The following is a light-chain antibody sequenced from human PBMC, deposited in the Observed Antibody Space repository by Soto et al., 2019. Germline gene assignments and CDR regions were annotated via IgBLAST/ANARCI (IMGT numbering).Light chain of an antibody. V-gene: IGKV3-20*01. J-gene: IGKJ2*01. CDR1: QSVSSSY. CDR3: QQGYSTPYT. Sequence: EIVLTQSPGTLSLSPGERATLSCRASQSVSSSYLAWYQQKPGQAPRLLIYGASSRATGIPDRFSGSGSGTDFTLTISRLEPEDFATYYCQQGYSTPYTFGQGTKLEIK. CDR2: GAS.